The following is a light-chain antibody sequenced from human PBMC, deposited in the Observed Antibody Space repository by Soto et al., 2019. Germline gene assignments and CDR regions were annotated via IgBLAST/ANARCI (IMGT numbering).Light chain of an antibody. V-gene: IGKV3-11*01. CDR3: QQRSNLPLT. CDR1: QSVSSC. J-gene: IGKJ5*01. Sequence: EIVLTQSPSTVSLSPGERATISCRASQSVSSCLAWYQQKPGQAPRLLIYDASNRATGIPARFSGSGSGTDFTLTISSLEPEDFAVYYCQQRSNLPLTFGQGTRLEIK. CDR2: DAS.